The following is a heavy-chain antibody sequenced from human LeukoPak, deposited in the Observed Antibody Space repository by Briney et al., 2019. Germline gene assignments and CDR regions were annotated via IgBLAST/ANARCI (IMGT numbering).Heavy chain of an antibody. Sequence: PGRSLRLSCAASGFTFSSYGMHWVRQAPGKGLEWVAVISYDGSNKYYADSVKGRFTISRDNSKNTLYLQMNSLRAEDTAVYYCAKDLDGQQWLVPHFDYWGQGTLVTVPS. J-gene: IGHJ4*02. V-gene: IGHV3-30*18. D-gene: IGHD6-19*01. CDR3: AKDLDGQQWLVPHFDY. CDR2: ISYDGSNK. CDR1: GFTFSSYG.